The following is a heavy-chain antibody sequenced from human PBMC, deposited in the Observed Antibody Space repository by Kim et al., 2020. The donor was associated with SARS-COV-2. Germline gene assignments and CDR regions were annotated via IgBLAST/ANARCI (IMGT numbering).Heavy chain of an antibody. Sequence: GGYLRLSCEAAGWKFIRFERKWVRQASGKGREWGPYIYGRGRTIEYADYVKGRFTISRDNAKNSLFLQMDSLRAEDTAMYYCARDDYGGNSFVDGLDMWGRGTMVIVSS. CDR2: IYGRGRTI. V-gene: IGHV3-48*03. D-gene: IGHD4-17*01. J-gene: IGHJ3*02. CDR1: GWKFIRFE. CDR3: ARDDYGGNSFVDGLDM.